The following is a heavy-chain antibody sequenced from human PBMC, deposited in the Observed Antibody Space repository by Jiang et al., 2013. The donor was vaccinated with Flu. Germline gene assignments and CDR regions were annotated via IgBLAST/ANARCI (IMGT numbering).Heavy chain of an antibody. J-gene: IGHJ5*02. V-gene: IGHV1-2*04. CDR2: INPNSGGT. CDR3: AREGIAAAGPRNWFDP. D-gene: IGHD6-13*01. Sequence: GAEVKKPGASVKVSCKASGYTFTSYGISWVRQAPGQGLEWMGWINPNSGGTNYAQKFQGWVTMTRDTSISTAYMELSRLRSDDTAVYYCAREGIAAAGPRNWFDPWGQGPWSPSP. CDR1: GYTFTSYG.